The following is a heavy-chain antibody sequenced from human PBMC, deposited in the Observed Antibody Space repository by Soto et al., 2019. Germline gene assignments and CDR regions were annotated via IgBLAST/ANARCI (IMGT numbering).Heavy chain of an antibody. J-gene: IGHJ4*02. CDR2: TYYGSEWLN. D-gene: IGHD5-12*01. V-gene: IGHV6-1*01. CDR3: PRGLVAPLPTLEY. Sequence: QLQLQQSGPALLKPSQTLSLTCVISGDSISNERAGWNWVSQSPSRSIEWLGRTYYGSEWLNHYAQAARIGSIINPDTSKTQFSLKWKSVTPVDTAVYYCPRGLVAPLPTLEYWGQGTLATISS. CDR1: GDSISNERAG.